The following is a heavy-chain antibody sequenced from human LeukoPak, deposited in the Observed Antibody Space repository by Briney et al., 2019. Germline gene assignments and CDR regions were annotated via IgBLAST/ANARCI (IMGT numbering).Heavy chain of an antibody. J-gene: IGHJ4*02. Sequence: SETLSLTCTVTGGSIISGDYYWRWLRQPPGKGLEWIASIYSGGMTFYSPSLKSRLTISADTSRNHFSLRLTSVTAADMALYFCARHFDHPTAYFDSWGQGSLVTVSS. CDR3: ARHFDHPTAYFDS. D-gene: IGHD1-14*01. CDR2: IYSGGMT. CDR1: GGSIISGDYY. V-gene: IGHV4-39*01.